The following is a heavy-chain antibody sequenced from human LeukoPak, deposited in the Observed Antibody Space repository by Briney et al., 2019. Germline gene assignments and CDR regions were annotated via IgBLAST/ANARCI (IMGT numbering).Heavy chain of an antibody. V-gene: IGHV3-23*01. CDR2: ISGSGGST. J-gene: IGHJ6*04. CDR3: AKDYDILTGPLDV. D-gene: IGHD3-9*01. CDR1: GFTFSSYA. Sequence: GGSLRLSCAASGFTFSSYAMSWVRQAPGKGLEWVSAISGSGGSTYYADSVKGRFTISRDNSKNTLYLQMNSLRAEDTAVYYCAKDYDILTGPLDVWGKRTTVTVSS.